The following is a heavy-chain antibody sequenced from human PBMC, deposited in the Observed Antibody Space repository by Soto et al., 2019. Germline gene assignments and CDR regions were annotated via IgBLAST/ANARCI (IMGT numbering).Heavy chain of an antibody. CDR1: GFTFSSYG. Sequence: QVQLVESGGGVVQPGRSLRLSCAASGFTFSSYGMHWVRQAPGKGLEWVAVISYDGINEDYADSVKGRFTISRDNSKNTLYLQMNSLRDEDTAVYYCAKDIVLMVYAGNFDYWGQGTLVTVSS. CDR3: AKDIVLMVYAGNFDY. CDR2: ISYDGINE. V-gene: IGHV3-30*18. D-gene: IGHD2-8*01. J-gene: IGHJ4*02.